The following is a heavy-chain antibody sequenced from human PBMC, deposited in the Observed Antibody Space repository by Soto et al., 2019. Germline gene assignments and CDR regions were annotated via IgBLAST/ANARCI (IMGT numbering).Heavy chain of an antibody. CDR1: GGTFSSYA. D-gene: IGHD3-3*01. J-gene: IGHJ6*02. Sequence: QVQLVQSGAEVKKPGSSVKVSCKASGGTFSSYAISWVRQAPGQGLEWMGGIIPIFGTANYAQKFQGRVTITADESTSTAYMELSSLRSEDTAVYYCATSQNSYDFWSGSYYYYGMDVWGQGTTVTVSS. V-gene: IGHV1-69*01. CDR3: ATSQNSYDFWSGSYYYYGMDV. CDR2: IIPIFGTA.